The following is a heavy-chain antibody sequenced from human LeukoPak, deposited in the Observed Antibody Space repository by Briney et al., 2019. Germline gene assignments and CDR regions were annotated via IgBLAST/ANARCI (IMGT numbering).Heavy chain of an antibody. CDR3: ARDLIIWGASLLGAFDI. CDR2: ISAYNGNT. Sequence: ASVKVSCKASGNTFTSYGIRWVRQAPGQGLEWMGWISAYNGNTNYAQKLQGRVTMTTDTSTSTAYMELRSLRSDDTAVYYCARDLIIWGASLLGAFDIWGQGTMVTVSS. D-gene: IGHD3-16*01. CDR1: GNTFTSYG. J-gene: IGHJ3*02. V-gene: IGHV1-18*01.